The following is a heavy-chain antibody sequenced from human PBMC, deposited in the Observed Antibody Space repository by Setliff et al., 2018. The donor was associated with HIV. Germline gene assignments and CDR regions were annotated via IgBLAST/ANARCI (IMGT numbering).Heavy chain of an antibody. CDR3: ARGDSVDAFDI. D-gene: IGHD2-15*01. J-gene: IGHJ3*02. CDR1: GYTFTSYD. V-gene: IGHV1-8*01. Sequence: ASVKVSFKASGYTFTSYDINWVRQATGQGLEWMGWMNPNSGHTNYAQKFQGRVTMTRNTSISTAYMELSSLRSEDTAVYYCARGDSVDAFDIWGQGTMVTVSS. CDR2: MNPNSGHT.